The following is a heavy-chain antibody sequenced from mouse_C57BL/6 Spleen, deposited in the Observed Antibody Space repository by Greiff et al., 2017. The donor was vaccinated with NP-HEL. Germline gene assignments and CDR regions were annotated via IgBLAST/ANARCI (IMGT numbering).Heavy chain of an antibody. CDR3: ARARDYYGSSYSDFDY. J-gene: IGHJ2*01. Sequence: QVQLQQPGAELVRPGTSVKLSCKASGYTFTSYWMHWVKQRPGQGLEWIGVIDPSDSYTNYNQKFKGKATLTVDTSSSTAYMQLSSLTSEDSAVYYCARARDYYGSSYSDFDYGGQGTTLTVSS. D-gene: IGHD1-1*01. CDR1: GYTFTSYW. V-gene: IGHV1-59*01. CDR2: IDPSDSYT.